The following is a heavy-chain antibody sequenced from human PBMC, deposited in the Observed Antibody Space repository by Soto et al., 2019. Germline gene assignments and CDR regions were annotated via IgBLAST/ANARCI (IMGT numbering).Heavy chain of an antibody. CDR3: AREQSGEIMTMTDAFDI. CDR1: GYTFTSYA. D-gene: IGHD3-16*01. CDR2: INAGNGHT. V-gene: IGHV1-3*01. Sequence: GASVKVSCKASGYTFTSYAIHWVRQAPGQRLEWMGWINAGNGHTQYSQRFQGRVTITRDTSANIAYMEVSSLRSEDTALYYCAREQSGEIMTMTDAFDIWGQGTMVTVSS. J-gene: IGHJ3*02.